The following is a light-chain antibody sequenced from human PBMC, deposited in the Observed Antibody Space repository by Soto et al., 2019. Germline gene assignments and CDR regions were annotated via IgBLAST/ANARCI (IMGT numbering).Light chain of an antibody. J-gene: IGKJ4*01. CDR1: QSISSY. CDR2: GAS. CDR3: QKSYSSPFT. V-gene: IGKV1-39*01. Sequence: DIHMTQSPSSLSASVGDRVTITCRASQSISSYLNWYQQKPGKAPKLLIYGASSLQSGVPSRFSGSGSGTDFTLTISSLQPEDFATYSCQKSYSSPFTFGGGTKVEIK.